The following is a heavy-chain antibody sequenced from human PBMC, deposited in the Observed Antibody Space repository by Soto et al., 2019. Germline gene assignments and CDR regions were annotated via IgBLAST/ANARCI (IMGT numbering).Heavy chain of an antibody. CDR3: ARGGYRTLAWFDP. CDR1: GGSISNHY. D-gene: IGHD6-13*01. Sequence: QVQVQESGPRLVKPSETLSLTCTVSGGSISNHYWSWIRQSPGKGLEWIANIYHSGTTNYNLSLKGRVTISIDSSKNQVSLKLNSVTAADTAVYYCARGGYRTLAWFDPWGQGTLVTVSS. V-gene: IGHV4-59*11. CDR2: IYHSGTT. J-gene: IGHJ5*02.